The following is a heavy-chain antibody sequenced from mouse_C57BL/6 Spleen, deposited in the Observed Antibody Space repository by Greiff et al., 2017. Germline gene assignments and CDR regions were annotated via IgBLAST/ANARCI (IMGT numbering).Heavy chain of an antibody. CDR3: ARGEYGSSLYAMDY. CDR1: GYAFTNYL. D-gene: IGHD1-1*01. V-gene: IGHV1-54*01. Sequence: QVQLKQSGAELVRPGTSVKVSCKASGYAFTNYLIEWVKQRPGQGLEWIGVINPGSGGTNYNEKFKGKATLTADKSSSTAYMQLSSLTSEDSAVYFCARGEYGSSLYAMDYWGQGTSVTVSS. CDR2: INPGSGGT. J-gene: IGHJ4*01.